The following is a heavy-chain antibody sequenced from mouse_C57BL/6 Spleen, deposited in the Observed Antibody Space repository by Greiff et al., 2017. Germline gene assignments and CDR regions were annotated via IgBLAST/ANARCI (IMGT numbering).Heavy chain of an antibody. CDR3: PADGYYGVFAY. D-gene: IGHD2-3*01. Sequence: EVMLVESGGGLVKPGGSLKLSCAASGFTFSDYGMHWVRQAPEKGLEWVAYISSGSSTIYYADTVKGRFTISRDNAKNTLFLQMTSLRSEDTAMYYCPADGYYGVFAYWGQGTLVTVSA. V-gene: IGHV5-17*01. CDR1: GFTFSDYG. J-gene: IGHJ3*01. CDR2: ISSGSSTI.